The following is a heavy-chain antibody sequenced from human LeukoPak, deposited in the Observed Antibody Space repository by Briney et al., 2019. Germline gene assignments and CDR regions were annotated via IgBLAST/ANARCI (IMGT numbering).Heavy chain of an antibody. D-gene: IGHD3-9*01. CDR3: AKVGGLRYFDWFSYFDY. Sequence: PGGSLRLSCAASGFTFSSYDMSWVRQAPGKGLEWVSSISGSGGSTYYADSVKGRFTISRDNSKNTLYLQMNSLRAEDTAVYCCAKVGGLRYFDWFSYFDYWGQGTLVTVSS. J-gene: IGHJ4*02. V-gene: IGHV3-23*01. CDR1: GFTFSSYD. CDR2: ISGSGGST.